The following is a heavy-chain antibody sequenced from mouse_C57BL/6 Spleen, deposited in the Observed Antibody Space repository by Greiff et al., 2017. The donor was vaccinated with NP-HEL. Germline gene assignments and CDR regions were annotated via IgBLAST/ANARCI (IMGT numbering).Heavy chain of an antibody. CDR1: GYTFTSYW. CDR2: IDPSDSET. V-gene: IGHV1-52*01. D-gene: IGHD1-1*01. Sequence: QVQLQQPGAELVRPGSSVKLSCKASGYTFTSYWMHWVKQRPIQGLEWIGNIDPSDSETHYNQKFKDKATLTVDKSSSTAYMQLSSLTSEDSAVYYCARGYYGSSYLFDYWGQGTTLTVSS. J-gene: IGHJ2*01. CDR3: ARGYYGSSYLFDY.